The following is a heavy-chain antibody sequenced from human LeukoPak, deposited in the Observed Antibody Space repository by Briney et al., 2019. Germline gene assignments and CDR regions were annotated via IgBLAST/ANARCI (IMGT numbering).Heavy chain of an antibody. J-gene: IGHJ4*02. CDR2: ISSSSSYI. CDR3: ARDEGAAGTTVNFDY. V-gene: IGHV3-21*01. CDR1: GFTFSSYS. D-gene: IGHD6-13*01. Sequence: PGGSLRLSCAASGFTFSSYSMNWVRQAPGKGLEWGSSISSSSSYIYYADSVKGRFTISRENAKKSLYLQMNSLRAEDTAVYYCARDEGAAGTTVNFDYWGQGTLVTVSS.